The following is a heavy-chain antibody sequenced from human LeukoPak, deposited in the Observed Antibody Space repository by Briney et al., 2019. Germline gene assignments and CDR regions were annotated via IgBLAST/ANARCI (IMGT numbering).Heavy chain of an antibody. CDR3: AKGGGYSYGTLFDY. V-gene: IGHV3-9*01. D-gene: IGHD5-18*01. Sequence: SGGSLRLSCAASGITFDDYAMHWVRQAPGKGLEWVSGISWNSGSIGYADSVKGRFTISRDNAKNSLYLQMNSLRAEDTALYYCAKGGGYSYGTLFDYWGQGTLVTVSS. CDR2: ISWNSGSI. CDR1: GITFDDYA. J-gene: IGHJ4*02.